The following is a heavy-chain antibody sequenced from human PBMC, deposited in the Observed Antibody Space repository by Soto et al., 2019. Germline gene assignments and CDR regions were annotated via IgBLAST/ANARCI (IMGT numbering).Heavy chain of an antibody. V-gene: IGHV4-39*01. CDR1: GGSISGSSY. J-gene: IGHJ6*02. CDR3: RRSSRYSTDV. D-gene: IGHD6-13*01. CDR2: IYSIGST. Sequence: LSLTCTVSGGSISGSSYWGWIRQPPGKGLEWIGSIYSIGSTYYNPSLKSRVTISVDTSKNQFSLKLSSVTAADTAVYYCRRSSRYSTDVWGQGTTVTVSS.